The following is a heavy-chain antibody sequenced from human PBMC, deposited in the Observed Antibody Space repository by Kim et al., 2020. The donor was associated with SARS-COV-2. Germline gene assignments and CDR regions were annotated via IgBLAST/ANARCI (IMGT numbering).Heavy chain of an antibody. CDR3: ARGGLPGEGIVVGPYYYYYGMDV. D-gene: IGHD2-21*01. CDR2: IYYSGST. V-gene: IGHV4-59*01. J-gene: IGHJ6*02. CDR1: GGSISSYY. Sequence: SETLSLTCTVSGGSISSYYWSWIRQPPGKGLEWIGYIYYSGSTIYNPSLKSRVTISVDTSKNQFSLKLSSVTAADTAVYYCARGGLPGEGIVVGPYYYYYGMDVWGQGTTVTVSS.